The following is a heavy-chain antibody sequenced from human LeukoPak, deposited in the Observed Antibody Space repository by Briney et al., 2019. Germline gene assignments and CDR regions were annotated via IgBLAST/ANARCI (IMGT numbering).Heavy chain of an antibody. J-gene: IGHJ4*02. CDR2: ISTSYSGI. CDR3: ARAYCSSITCFE. CDR1: GFIVSRYS. Sequence: GGSLRLSCAASGFIVSRYSMTWVRQAPGRGLEWVSSISTSYSGIYYADSVKGRFTISRDNAKNSLYLQMDSLKADDTAVYYCARAYCSSITCFEWGQGTLVTVSS. D-gene: IGHD2-2*01. V-gene: IGHV3-48*01.